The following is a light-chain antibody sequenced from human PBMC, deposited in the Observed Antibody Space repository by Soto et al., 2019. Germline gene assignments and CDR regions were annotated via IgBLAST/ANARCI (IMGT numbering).Light chain of an antibody. CDR3: CSYAGRYTYV. J-gene: IGLJ1*01. CDR1: SSDVGGYNY. CDR2: DVN. Sequence: QSALTQPRSVSGSPGQSVTISCTGTSSDVGGYNYVSWYQQHPGKAPKLMIYDVNKRPSGVPDRFSGSKSGNTASLTISGLQAEDEADYYCCSYAGRYTYVFGFGTKLPVL. V-gene: IGLV2-11*01.